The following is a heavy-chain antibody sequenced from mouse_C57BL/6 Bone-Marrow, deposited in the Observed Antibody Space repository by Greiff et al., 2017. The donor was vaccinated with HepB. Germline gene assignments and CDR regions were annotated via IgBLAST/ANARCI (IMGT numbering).Heavy chain of an antibody. J-gene: IGHJ4*01. CDR3: TRDPDYYGSSYGYAMDY. Sequence: EVQGVESGEGLVKPGGSLKLSCAASGFTFSSYAMSWVRQTPEKRLEWVAYISSGGDYIYYADTVKGRFTISRDNARNTLYLQMSSLKSEDTAMYYCTRDPDYYGSSYGYAMDYWGQGTSVTVSS. CDR2: ISSGGDYI. V-gene: IGHV5-9-1*02. CDR1: GFTFSSYA. D-gene: IGHD1-1*01.